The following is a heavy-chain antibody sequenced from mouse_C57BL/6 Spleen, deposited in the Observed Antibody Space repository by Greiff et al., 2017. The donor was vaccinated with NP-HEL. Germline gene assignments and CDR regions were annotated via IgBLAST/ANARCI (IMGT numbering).Heavy chain of an antibody. Sequence: VQLQQSGPGLVKPSQSLSLTCSVTGYSITSGYYWNWIRQFPGNKLEWMGYISYDGSNNYNPSLKNRISITRDTSKNQFFLKLNSVTTEDTATYYCARDRGGGFAYWGQGTLVTVSA. CDR3: ARDRGGGFAY. V-gene: IGHV3-6*01. J-gene: IGHJ3*01. CDR2: ISYDGSN. CDR1: GYSITSGYY.